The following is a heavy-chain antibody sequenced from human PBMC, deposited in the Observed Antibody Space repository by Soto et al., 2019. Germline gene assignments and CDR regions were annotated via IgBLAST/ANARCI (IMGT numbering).Heavy chain of an antibody. J-gene: IGHJ4*02. CDR2: IYYSGST. CDR3: ARGRIAVAD. Sequence: QVQLQESGPGLVKPSETLSLTCTVSGGSISSYYWSWIRQPPGKGLEWIGYIYYSGSTNYNPSLKXRXTXXVDTSKNQFSLKLSSVTAADTAVYYCARGRIAVADWGQGTLVTVSS. V-gene: IGHV4-59*01. D-gene: IGHD6-19*01. CDR1: GGSISSYY.